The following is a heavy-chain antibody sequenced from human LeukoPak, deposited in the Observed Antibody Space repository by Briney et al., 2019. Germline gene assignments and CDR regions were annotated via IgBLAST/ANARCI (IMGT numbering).Heavy chain of an antibody. CDR2: ISNNGGSS. J-gene: IGHJ5*02. CDR3: VKDSGTSSWSAYNWFDP. D-gene: IGHD6-13*01. V-gene: IGHV3-64D*06. Sequence: GGSLRLSCSASGFTFSSYAMHWVRQAPGKGLEYVSVISNNGGSSYYADSVKGRFTISRDNSKNTLYLQMSSLRPEDTAVYYCVKDSGTSSWSAYNWFDPWGQGTLVTVFS. CDR1: GFTFSSYA.